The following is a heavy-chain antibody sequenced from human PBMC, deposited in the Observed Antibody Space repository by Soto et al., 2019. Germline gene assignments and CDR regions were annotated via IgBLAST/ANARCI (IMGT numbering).Heavy chain of an antibody. J-gene: IGHJ6*02. CDR1: GFTVSSNY. CDR3: ARDRFGELLGYYYYYGMDV. V-gene: IGHV3-53*01. Sequence: TGGSLRLSCAASGFTVSSNYMSWVRQAPGKGLEWVSVIYSGGSTYYADSVKGRFTISRDNSKNTLYLQMNSLRAEDTAVYYCARDRFGELLGYYYYYGMDVWGQGTTVTVSS. D-gene: IGHD3-10*01. CDR2: IYSGGST.